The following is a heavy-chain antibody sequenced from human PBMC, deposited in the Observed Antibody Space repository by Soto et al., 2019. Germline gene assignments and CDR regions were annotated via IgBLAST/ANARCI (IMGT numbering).Heavy chain of an antibody. V-gene: IGHV3-48*04. D-gene: IGHD5-12*01. CDR1: GFTFSNYG. CDR2: ISSSGSTM. Sequence: VQLVESGGGVVQPGRSLRLSCAASGFTFSNYGMNWVRQAPGKGLEWVSYISSSGSTMYYADSVKGRFIISRDNAKNSLYLQMDSLRVEDTAVYFCARVVKSGYDRGQLFDDWGQGTLVTVSS. J-gene: IGHJ4*02. CDR3: ARVVKSGYDRGQLFDD.